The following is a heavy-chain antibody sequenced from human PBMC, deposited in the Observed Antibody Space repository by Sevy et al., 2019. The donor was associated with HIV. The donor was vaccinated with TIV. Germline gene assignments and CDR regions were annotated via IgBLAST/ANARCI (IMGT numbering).Heavy chain of an antibody. V-gene: IGHV3-30*02. Sequence: GGSLRLSCAASGFTFSTYGMHWVRQAPGKGLEWVAFIRFDGIIKYYTDSVKGRLTISRDNSKNTLYLQMNSLRAEDTAVYFCAKVLHIVVVPAAIDYYYGMDVWGQGTTVTVSS. CDR3: AKVLHIVVVPAAIDYYYGMDV. D-gene: IGHD2-2*01. J-gene: IGHJ6*02. CDR1: GFTFSTYG. CDR2: IRFDGIIK.